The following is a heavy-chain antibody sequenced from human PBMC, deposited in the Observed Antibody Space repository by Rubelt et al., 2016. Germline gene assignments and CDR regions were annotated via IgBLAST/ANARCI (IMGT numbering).Heavy chain of an antibody. V-gene: IGHV3-7*01. CDR3: ARDGV. CDR2: MKEDGSGE. Sequence: EVQVVESGGGLVQPGGSLRLSCAMSGFTSSRYWMTWIRQAPGKGLEWLASMKEDGSGENYVDSVKGRCTMPRDNAKNSLFLQMDRLRVEDTAVYYCARDGVWGQGTLVTVSA. J-gene: IGHJ4*02. CDR1: GFTSSRYW. D-gene: IGHD3-3*01.